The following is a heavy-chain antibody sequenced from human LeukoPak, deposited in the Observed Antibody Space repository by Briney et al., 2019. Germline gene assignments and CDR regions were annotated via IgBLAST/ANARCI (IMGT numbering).Heavy chain of an antibody. CDR3: ARSTYCGGDCYPDY. D-gene: IGHD2-21*02. CDR1: GGTFSSYA. CDR2: IIPILGIA. J-gene: IGHJ4*02. Sequence: ASVKVSFKASGGTFSSYAISWVRQAPGQGLEWMGRIIPILGIANYAQKFQGRVTITADKSTSTAYMELSSLRSEDTAVYYCARSTYCGGDCYPDYWGQGTLVSVSS. V-gene: IGHV1-69*04.